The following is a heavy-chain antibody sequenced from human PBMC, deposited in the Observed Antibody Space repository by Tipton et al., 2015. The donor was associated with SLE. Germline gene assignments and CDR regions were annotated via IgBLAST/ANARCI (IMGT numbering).Heavy chain of an antibody. CDR1: GGSISSYY. CDR3: ARELWLYFYDSTEAFDY. CDR2: IYTSGST. Sequence: TLSLTRTVSGGSISSYYWSWIRQPAGKGLDWIGRIYTSGSTNYNPSLKSRVTTAVDTSKNQFSLKLSSVTAADTAVYYCARELWLYFYDSTEAFDYWGQGTLVTVSS. J-gene: IGHJ4*02. V-gene: IGHV4-4*07. D-gene: IGHD3-22*01.